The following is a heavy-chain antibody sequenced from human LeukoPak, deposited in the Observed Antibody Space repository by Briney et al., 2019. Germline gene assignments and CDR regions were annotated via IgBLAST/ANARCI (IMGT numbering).Heavy chain of an antibody. Sequence: GSGPTLVNPTQTLTLTCTFSGFYLSTSGMCVSWIRQPPGKALEWLALIDWDDDKYYSTSLKTRLTISKDTSKNQVVLTMTNMDPVDTATYYCARIRVSTMVRGAIGPYDYWGQGTLVTVSS. CDR2: IDWDDDK. CDR3: ARIRVSTMVRGAIGPYDY. CDR1: GFYLSTSGMC. D-gene: IGHD3-10*01. J-gene: IGHJ4*02. V-gene: IGHV2-70*01.